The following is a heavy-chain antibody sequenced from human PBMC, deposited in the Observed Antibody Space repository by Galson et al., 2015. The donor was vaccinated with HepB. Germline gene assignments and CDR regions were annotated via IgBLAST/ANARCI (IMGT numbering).Heavy chain of an antibody. V-gene: IGHV3-53*01. CDR1: GFSVSDNF. CDR2: IYRDSSDGST. D-gene: IGHD4-17*01. J-gene: IGHJ4*02. CDR3: ARGKGPQQDYAFDD. Sequence: SLRLSCAASGFSVSDNFMNWVRQAPGKGLEWVSIIYRDSSDGSTFYADSVKGRFTISRDSSKNTLYLQMDSLRAEDTAMYYCARGKGPQQDYAFDDWGQGTLVTVSS.